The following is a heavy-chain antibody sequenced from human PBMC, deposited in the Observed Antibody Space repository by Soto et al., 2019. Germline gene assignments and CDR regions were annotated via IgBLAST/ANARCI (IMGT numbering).Heavy chain of an antibody. J-gene: IGHJ4*02. D-gene: IGHD4-17*01. CDR2: ISYDGSNK. Sequence: QVQLVESGGGVVQPGRSLRLSCAASGFTFSSYGMHWVRQAPGKGLEWVAVISYDGSNKYYADSVKGRLTISRDNSKNTLYLQMNSLRAEDTAVYYCAKDPLYGDYFDYWGQGTLVTVSS. CDR3: AKDPLYGDYFDY. CDR1: GFTFSSYG. V-gene: IGHV3-30*18.